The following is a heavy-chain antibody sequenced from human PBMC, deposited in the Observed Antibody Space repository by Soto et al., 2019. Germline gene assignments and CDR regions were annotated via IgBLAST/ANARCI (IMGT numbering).Heavy chain of an antibody. J-gene: IGHJ4*02. Sequence: QVQLQQWGAGLLKPSETLSLTCAVYGGSFSGYYWSWIRQPPGKGLEWIGEINHSGSTNYNPSLKRRVTLSVDTSKNQFSLKLSSVTAADTAVYYCARVTFGGVIRYWGQGTLVTVSS. CDR1: GGSFSGYY. CDR3: ARVTFGGVIRY. D-gene: IGHD3-16*01. CDR2: INHSGST. V-gene: IGHV4-34*01.